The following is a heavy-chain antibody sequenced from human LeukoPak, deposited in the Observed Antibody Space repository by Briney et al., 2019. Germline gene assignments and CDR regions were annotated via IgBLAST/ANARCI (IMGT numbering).Heavy chain of an antibody. CDR2: INPNSGGT. J-gene: IGHJ5*02. CDR3: PRDRCCDNWHYLGVSTGWFDP. CDR1: GYTFNGYY. Sequence: GASVNVSCKASGYTFNGYYMHWVRQAPGQGLEWMGWINPNSGGTNYAQKFQGRVTMTRDTSISTAYMALSSLRSDDTAVYYCPRDRCCDNWHYLGVSTGWFDPWGQGTLVTVSS. D-gene: IGHD1-7*01. V-gene: IGHV1-2*02.